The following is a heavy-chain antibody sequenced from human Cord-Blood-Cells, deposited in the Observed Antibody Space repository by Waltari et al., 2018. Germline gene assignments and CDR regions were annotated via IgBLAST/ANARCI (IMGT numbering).Heavy chain of an antibody. CDR2: IIPIFGTA. CDR1: GGTFRSYA. J-gene: IGHJ3*02. CDR3: ARDRHFIVVVPAAILKGPYDAFDI. V-gene: IGHV1-69*01. D-gene: IGHD2-2*02. Sequence: QVQLVQSGAEVKKPGSSVKVSCKASGGTFRSYAISWVRQAPGPGLEWMGGIIPIFGTANYAQKCQGRVTITADESTSTAYMELSSLRSEDTAVYYCARDRHFIVVVPAAILKGPYDAFDIWGQGTMVTVSS.